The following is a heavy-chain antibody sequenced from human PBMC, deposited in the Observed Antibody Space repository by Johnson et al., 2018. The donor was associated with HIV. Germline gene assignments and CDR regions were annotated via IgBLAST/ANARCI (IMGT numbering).Heavy chain of an antibody. J-gene: IGHJ3*02. CDR1: GFTFSNAW. Sequence: VQLVESGGGLVKPGGSLRLSCAASGFTFSNAWMNWVRQAPGKGLEWVGRIQSKTDGGTTDYAAPVKGRFTISRDDSKNTLSLQMNSLKTEDTAVYYCTTRRVVGATPTPDDAFDIWGQGTMVTVS. V-gene: IGHV3-15*01. CDR2: IQSKTDGGTT. D-gene: IGHD1-26*01. CDR3: TTRRVVGATPTPDDAFDI.